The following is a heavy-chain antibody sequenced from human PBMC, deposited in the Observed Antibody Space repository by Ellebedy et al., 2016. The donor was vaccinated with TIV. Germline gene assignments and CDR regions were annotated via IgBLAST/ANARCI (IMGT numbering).Heavy chain of an antibody. V-gene: IGHV4-34*01. CDR2: INHSGST. D-gene: IGHD7-27*01. CDR1: GGSFSGYY. J-gene: IGHJ4*02. Sequence: SETLSLXCGVSGGSFSGYYWTWIRQPPGKGLEWIGEINHSGSTNYNPSLESRVTISVDTSKNQFSLKLSSVTAADTAVYYCARGGNWGLAYWGQGTLVTVSS. CDR3: ARGGNWGLAY.